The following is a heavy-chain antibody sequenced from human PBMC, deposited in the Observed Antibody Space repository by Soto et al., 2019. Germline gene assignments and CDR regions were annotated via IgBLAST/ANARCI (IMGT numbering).Heavy chain of an antibody. V-gene: IGHV4-59*02. Sequence: QVRLQESGPGLVKPSETLSLTCTVSGGSVSGYYWSWIRQPPGKGLEWVAYIYDSATTNYNSSLHSRLTISLDTSKNPFSLRLNSVTAADTAMYYCARLPGPSNPCPLTFDVWGQGTIVTVSS. CDR3: ARLPGPSNPCPLTFDV. CDR1: GGSVSGYY. J-gene: IGHJ3*01. CDR2: IYDSATT.